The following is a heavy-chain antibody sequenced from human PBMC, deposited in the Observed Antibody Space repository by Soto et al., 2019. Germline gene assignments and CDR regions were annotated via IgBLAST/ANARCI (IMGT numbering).Heavy chain of an antibody. J-gene: IGHJ5*02. D-gene: IGHD4-17*01. Sequence: QLLASGPGLVKPSETLSLTCSVSGGSITSSGYYWGWIRQPPGKGLEWIGSVFYSGNTYHNPSLKSRVITSVDTSKNQFSLKLSSVTAADTAVYYCARHYGAFDPWGQGTLVTVSS. CDR2: VFYSGNT. CDR1: GGSITSSGYY. CDR3: ARHYGAFDP. V-gene: IGHV4-39*01.